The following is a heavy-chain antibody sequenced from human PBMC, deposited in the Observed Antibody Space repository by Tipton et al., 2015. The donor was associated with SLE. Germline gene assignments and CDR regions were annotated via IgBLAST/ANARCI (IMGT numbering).Heavy chain of an antibody. CDR1: GGSISSGGYY. CDR3: ARSSLDIEARYVDY. D-gene: IGHD5-12*01. Sequence: LRLSCTVSGGSISSGGYYWSWIRQHPGKGLEWIGYIYYSGSTYYNPSLKSRVTISVDTSKNQFSLKLSSVTAADTAVYYCARSSLDIEARYVDYWGQGTLVTVSS. J-gene: IGHJ4*02. V-gene: IGHV4-31*02. CDR2: IYYSGST.